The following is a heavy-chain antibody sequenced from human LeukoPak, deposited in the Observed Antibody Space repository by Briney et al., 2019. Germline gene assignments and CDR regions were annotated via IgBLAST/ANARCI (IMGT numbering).Heavy chain of an antibody. CDR3: ARGPSGYSYGYPFDY. CDR1: GGSFSGYY. V-gene: IGHV4-34*01. CDR2: INHSGST. Sequence: PSETLSLTCAVYGGSFSGYYWSWIRQPPGKGLEWIGEINHSGSTNYNPSLKSRVTMSVDTSKNQFSLKLSSVTAADTAVYYCARGPSGYSYGYPFDYWGQGTLVTVSS. D-gene: IGHD5-18*01. J-gene: IGHJ4*02.